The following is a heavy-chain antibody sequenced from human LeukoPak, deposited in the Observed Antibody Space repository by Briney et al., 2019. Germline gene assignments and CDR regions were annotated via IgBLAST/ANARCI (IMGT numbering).Heavy chain of an antibody. Sequence: SETLSLTCAVYGGSFSGYYWSWIRQPPGKGLEWIGEINHRGSTNYNPSLKSRVTISVDTSKNQFSLKLSSVTAADTAVYYCARMRITIFGVVISSVVHDYWGQGTLVTVSS. CDR2: INHRGST. D-gene: IGHD3-3*01. CDR3: ARMRITIFGVVISSVVHDY. J-gene: IGHJ4*02. V-gene: IGHV4-34*01. CDR1: GGSFSGYY.